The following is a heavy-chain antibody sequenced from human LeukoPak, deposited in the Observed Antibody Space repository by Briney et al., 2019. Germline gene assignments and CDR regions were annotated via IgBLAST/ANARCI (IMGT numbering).Heavy chain of an antibody. CDR1: GFTFSDYY. Sequence: GGSLGLSCAASGFTFSDYYMSWVRQAPGKGLEWVSAISGSGGSTYYADSVKGRFTISRDNSKNTLYLQMNSLRAEDTAVYYCAKDVSSWLVRRFDYWGQGTLVTVSS. CDR2: ISGSGGST. J-gene: IGHJ4*02. D-gene: IGHD6-19*01. CDR3: AKDVSSWLVRRFDY. V-gene: IGHV3-23*01.